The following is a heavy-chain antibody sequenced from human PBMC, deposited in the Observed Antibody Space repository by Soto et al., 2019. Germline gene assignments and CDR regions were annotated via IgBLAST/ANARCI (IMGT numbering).Heavy chain of an antibody. V-gene: IGHV4-34*12. D-gene: IGHD1-26*01. CDR2: IIHREST. Sequence: PSETLSLTCSLYRGSFSAYYWSWVRQPPGKGREWIGEIIHRESTKYNPSLKSRFTISVDTSKSQFSRKLSSVTAADTPVYYCARQSPTDGRWEFANYYGMDVWGQGTPVTVSS. CDR3: ARQSPTDGRWEFANYYGMDV. J-gene: IGHJ6*02. CDR1: RGSFSAYY.